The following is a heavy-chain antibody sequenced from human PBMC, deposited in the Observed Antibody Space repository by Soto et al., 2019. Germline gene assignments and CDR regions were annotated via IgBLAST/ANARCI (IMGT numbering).Heavy chain of an antibody. V-gene: IGHV1-69*13. D-gene: IGHD3-22*01. J-gene: IGHJ4*02. CDR3: AKDGTLYDSSGYYYLY. Sequence: SVKVYCKASGGTFSRYAISWVRQAPGQGLEWMGGIIPLFGKANYAQKFQGRVTITADESTSTAYMELSSLRSEDTAVYYCAKDGTLYDSSGYYYLYWGQGTLVTVSS. CDR1: GGTFSRYA. CDR2: IIPLFGKA.